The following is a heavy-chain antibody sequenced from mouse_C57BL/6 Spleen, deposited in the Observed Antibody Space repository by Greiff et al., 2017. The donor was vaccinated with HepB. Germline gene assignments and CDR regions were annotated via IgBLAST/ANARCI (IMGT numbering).Heavy chain of an antibody. CDR2: ISYSGST. CDR3: ARGEGYGNPSWFAY. CDR1: GYSITSGYD. Sequence: EVKLVESGPGMVKPSQSLSLTCTVTGYSITSGYDWHWIRHFPGNKLEWMGYISYSGSTNYNPSLKSRISITHDTSKNHFFLKLNSVTTEDTATYYCARGEGYGNPSWFAYWGQGTLVTVSA. J-gene: IGHJ3*01. D-gene: IGHD2-1*01. V-gene: IGHV3-1*01.